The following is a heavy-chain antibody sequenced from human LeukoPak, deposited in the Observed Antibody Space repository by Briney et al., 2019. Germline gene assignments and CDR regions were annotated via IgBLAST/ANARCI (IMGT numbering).Heavy chain of an antibody. CDR2: IFYSGST. CDR1: GDSIRSNYY. Sequence: PSETLSPTCVVSGDSIRSNYYWGWIRQPPGKGLEWIGNIFYSGSTYYNPSLKSRLTISVDTSKNHFSLILSSVTAADTAIYFCARSRVIDYYYMDVWGKGTTVTVSS. CDR3: ARSRVIDYYYMDV. D-gene: IGHD3-16*01. V-gene: IGHV4-38-2*01. J-gene: IGHJ6*03.